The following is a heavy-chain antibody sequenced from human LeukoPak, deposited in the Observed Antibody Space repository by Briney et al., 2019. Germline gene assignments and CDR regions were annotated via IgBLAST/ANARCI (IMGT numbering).Heavy chain of an antibody. D-gene: IGHD1-20*01. CDR3: AASGISGHLGY. CDR2: NYYSGST. Sequence: SETLSLTCTVSGGSISSYYWSWIRQPPGKGLEWIGYNYYSGSTNYNPSLKSRVTISVDTSKNQFSLKLSSVTAADTAVYYCAASGISGHLGYWGQGTLVTVSS. CDR1: GGSISSYY. J-gene: IGHJ4*02. V-gene: IGHV4-59*08.